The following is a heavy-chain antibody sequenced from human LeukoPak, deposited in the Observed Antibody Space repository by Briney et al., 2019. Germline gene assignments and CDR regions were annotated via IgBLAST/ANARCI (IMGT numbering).Heavy chain of an antibody. V-gene: IGHV6-1*01. Sequence: SQTLSLTCAISGDIVSSNGAAWNWIRQSPSRGLEWLGRTFYRSKWYYDYVVSVKSRITINPDKSKNQFSLQLTSVTPEDTAVYYCARGGSGWYVSVFDSWGQGTLVTVSS. CDR1: GDIVSSNGAA. CDR2: TFYRSKWYY. J-gene: IGHJ5*01. D-gene: IGHD6-13*01. CDR3: ARGGSGWYVSVFDS.